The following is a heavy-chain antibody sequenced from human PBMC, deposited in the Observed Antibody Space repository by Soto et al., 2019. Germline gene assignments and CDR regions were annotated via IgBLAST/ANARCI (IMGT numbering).Heavy chain of an antibody. D-gene: IGHD2-2*01. CDR2: ISAYNGNT. CDR1: GYTFTSYC. Sequence: GASVKVSCKASGYTFTSYCISWVRQAPGQGLEWMGWISAYNGNTNYAQKLQGRVTMTTDTSTSTAYMELRSLRSDDTAVYYCARLGYCSSTSCPLVGAFDIWGQGTMVTVSS. V-gene: IGHV1-18*01. CDR3: ARLGYCSSTSCPLVGAFDI. J-gene: IGHJ3*02.